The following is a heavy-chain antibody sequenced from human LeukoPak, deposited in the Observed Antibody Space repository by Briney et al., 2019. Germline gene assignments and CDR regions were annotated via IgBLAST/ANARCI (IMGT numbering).Heavy chain of an antibody. J-gene: IGHJ5*02. V-gene: IGHV4-34*01. CDR3: ARASLIAVFDP. CDR1: GGSFSGYY. D-gene: IGHD6-19*01. CDR2: INHSGST. Sequence: SETLSLTCAVYGGSFSGYYWSWIRQPPGKGLEWIGEINHSGSTNYNPSLKSRVTISVDTSKNQFSLKLSSVTAADTAVYYCARASLIAVFDPWGQGTLVTVSS.